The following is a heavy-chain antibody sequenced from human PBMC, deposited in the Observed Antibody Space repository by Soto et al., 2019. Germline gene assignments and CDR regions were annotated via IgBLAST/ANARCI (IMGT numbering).Heavy chain of an antibody. Sequence: LRLSCAASGFTFRSYEMNWVRQAPGKGLEWVSYIASSGTTIYYADSVKGRFTISRDNAKNSLYLQMNSLRADDTAVYYCASLESTIGVVTNATDFWGQGTLVTVSS. CDR1: GFTFRSYE. V-gene: IGHV3-48*03. CDR3: ASLESTIGVVTNATDF. J-gene: IGHJ4*02. D-gene: IGHD2-21*02. CDR2: IASSGTTI.